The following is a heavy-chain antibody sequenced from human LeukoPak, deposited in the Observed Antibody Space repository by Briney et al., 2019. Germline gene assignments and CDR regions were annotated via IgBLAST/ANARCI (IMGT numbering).Heavy chain of an antibody. CDR1: GFTFGDYA. CDR2: ISSSSSYI. J-gene: IGHJ4*02. Sequence: PGRSLRLSCIASGFTFGDYAMSWVRQAPGKGLEWVSSISSSSSYIYYADSVKGRFTISRDNAKNSLYLQMNSLRAEDTAVYYCARGPQSDYVWGSYRYPFDYWGQGTLVTVSS. V-gene: IGHV3-21*01. CDR3: ARGPQSDYVWGSYRYPFDY. D-gene: IGHD3-16*02.